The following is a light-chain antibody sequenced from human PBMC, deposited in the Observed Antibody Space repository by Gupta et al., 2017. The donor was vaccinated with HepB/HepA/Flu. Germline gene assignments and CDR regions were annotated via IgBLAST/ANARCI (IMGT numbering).Light chain of an antibody. Sequence: QSALTQPASVSGSPGQSITISCTGTSSDVGSYNLVSWYQQHPGKAHKLMIYEVSKRPSVVSNRFSGSKAGNTASLTISGLQAEDDADYYCCSDAGSSTWVFGGGTKLTVL. CDR3: CSDAGSSTWV. CDR2: EVS. CDR1: SSDVGSYNL. J-gene: IGLJ3*02. V-gene: IGLV2-23*02.